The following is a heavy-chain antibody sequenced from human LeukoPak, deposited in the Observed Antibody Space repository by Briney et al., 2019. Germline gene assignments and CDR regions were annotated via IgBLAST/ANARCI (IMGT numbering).Heavy chain of an antibody. D-gene: IGHD3-10*01. CDR1: GGSFSGYY. CDR2: INHSGST. Sequence: SSETLSLTCAVYGGSFSGYYWSWIRRPPGKGLEWIGEINHSGSTNYNPSLKSRVTISVDTSKNQFSLKLSSVTATDTAVYYCARGSGLTTMVRGVPYYYYYYYMDVWGKGTTVTVSS. V-gene: IGHV4-34*01. J-gene: IGHJ6*03. CDR3: ARGSGLTTMVRGVPYYYYYYYMDV.